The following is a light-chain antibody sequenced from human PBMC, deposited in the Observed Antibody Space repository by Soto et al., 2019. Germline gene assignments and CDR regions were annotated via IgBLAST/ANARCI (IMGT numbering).Light chain of an antibody. J-gene: IGKJ1*01. CDR1: QNIDMY. V-gene: IGKV1-39*01. Sequence: DVHMTQSPSSLSASVGDKVTITCRASQNIDMYLNWYQQKPGKAPRVLISGASNLQSGVPSRFSGSGSGTDFTLTISSLQSEDFASYFCQHTFNSPPWTFGQGTKVEVK. CDR2: GAS. CDR3: QHTFNSPPWT.